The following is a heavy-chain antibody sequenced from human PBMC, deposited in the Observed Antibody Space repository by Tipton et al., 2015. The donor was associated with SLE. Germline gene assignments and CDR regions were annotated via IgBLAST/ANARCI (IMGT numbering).Heavy chain of an antibody. CDR3: ATPGGRGFSPWDN. CDR2: ISSSGDAP. J-gene: IGHJ4*02. Sequence: SLRLSCAASGFTLSNYAMNWVRQAPGKGLEWVSVISSSGDAPYYADSVKGRFTISRDNSKNTLYLQMNGLRAEDTAVYHCATPGGRGFSPWDNWGPGTLVTVSS. CDR1: GFTLSNYA. D-gene: IGHD2-15*01. V-gene: IGHV3-23*01.